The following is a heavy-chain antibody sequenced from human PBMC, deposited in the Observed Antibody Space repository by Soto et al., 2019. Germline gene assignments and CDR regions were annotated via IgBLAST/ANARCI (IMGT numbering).Heavy chain of an antibody. J-gene: IGHJ6*02. CDR3: VREWEVPGSYYTDHEGPYGMDV. D-gene: IGHD3-10*01. V-gene: IGHV3-21*02. Sequence: DVKLVESGGGLVKPGESLRLSCAASGFSFSNFCMNWVRQAPGKGLEWVSSIDSGSSYTYYADSVKGRFTVSRDNAKNSLYLQMDSLRAEDTALYYCVREWEVPGSYYTDHEGPYGMDVWGQGTTVIVSS. CDR1: GFSFSNFC. CDR2: IDSGSSYT.